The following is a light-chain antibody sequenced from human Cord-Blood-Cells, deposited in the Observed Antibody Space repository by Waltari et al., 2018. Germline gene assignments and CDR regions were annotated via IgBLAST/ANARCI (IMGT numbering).Light chain of an antibody. CDR3: QQYNNWPLT. CDR1: QSVSSN. Sequence: EIVMTQSPATLSVSPGERATLSCRASQSVSSNLAWYQQKPGQAPRLHIYGAPPRATGTPSRFSGSGSETEFTLTISSLQSEDCAVYYCQQYNNWPLTFGGGTKVEIK. J-gene: IGKJ4*01. V-gene: IGKV3-15*01. CDR2: GAP.